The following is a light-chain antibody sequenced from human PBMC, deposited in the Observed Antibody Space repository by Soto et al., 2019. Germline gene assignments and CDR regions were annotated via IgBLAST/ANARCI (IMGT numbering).Light chain of an antibody. J-gene: IGKJ4*01. CDR1: QSVGNN. CDR3: QQYSNWPPLT. CDR2: GAS. V-gene: IGKV3-15*01. Sequence: EIVMTQSPTTLSVSPGETATLSCRASQSVGNNLAWYQQKPGQAPRLLIYGASTRATGIPARFSGSGSGTEFTLIISSLQSEDCAVYYCQQYSNWPPLTFGGGTQVDIK.